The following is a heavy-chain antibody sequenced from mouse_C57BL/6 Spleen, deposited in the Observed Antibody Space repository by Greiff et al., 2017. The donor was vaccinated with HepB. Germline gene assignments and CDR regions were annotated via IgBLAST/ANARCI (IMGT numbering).Heavy chain of an antibody. Sequence: VQLQQSGAELAKPGASVKLSCKASGYTFTSYWMHWVKQRPGQGLEWIGYINPSSGYTKYNQKFKDKATLTADKSSSTAYMQLSSLTYEDSAGYDWASTTVVADYAMDYWGQGTSVTVSS. CDR2: INPSSGYT. CDR3: ASTTVVADYAMDY. V-gene: IGHV1-7*01. J-gene: IGHJ4*01. D-gene: IGHD1-1*01. CDR1: GYTFTSYW.